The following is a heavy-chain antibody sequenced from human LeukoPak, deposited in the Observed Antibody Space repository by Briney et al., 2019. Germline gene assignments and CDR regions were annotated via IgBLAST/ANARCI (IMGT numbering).Heavy chain of an antibody. D-gene: IGHD4-11*01. CDR2: INPNSGDT. CDR3: ASGFRITVTGTSSIPYFDY. J-gene: IGHJ4*02. Sequence: ASVKVSCKASGYSVTAYYMHWVRQAPGQGLEWMGWINPNSGDTNSAQKFQGRITMTRDTSISTAYMELSRLRSGDTAVYYCASGFRITVTGTSSIPYFDYWGRGILVTVSS. CDR1: GYSVTAYY. V-gene: IGHV1-2*02.